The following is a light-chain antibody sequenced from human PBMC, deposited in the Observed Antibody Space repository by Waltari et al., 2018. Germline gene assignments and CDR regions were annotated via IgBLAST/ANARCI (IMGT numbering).Light chain of an antibody. CDR1: QSVGGT. V-gene: IGKV3-20*01. CDR2: GAS. CDR3: QHYVRLPAT. J-gene: IGKJ1*01. Sequence: EIVLTQSPRTLSLSPGERATLSCRASQSVGGTLAWYQQKPGQAPRLLMYGASIRAPGTPDRFSGTGFGTDFSLTISRLEPEDFAVYYCQHYVRLPATFGQGTKVEIK.